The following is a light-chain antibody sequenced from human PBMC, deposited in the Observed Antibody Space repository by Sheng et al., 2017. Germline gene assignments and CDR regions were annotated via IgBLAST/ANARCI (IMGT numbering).Light chain of an antibody. Sequence: EIVLTQSPGTLSLSPGERATLSCRASQSVRSDYLAWYQQKPGQAPRLLIYGASIRATGIPARFNGSGSGTEFTLTISSLQSEDFAIYFCQQYNHWPRGTFGQGTKVEIK. CDR2: GAS. J-gene: IGKJ1*01. CDR1: QSVRSD. CDR3: QQYNHWPRGT. V-gene: IGKV3-15*01.